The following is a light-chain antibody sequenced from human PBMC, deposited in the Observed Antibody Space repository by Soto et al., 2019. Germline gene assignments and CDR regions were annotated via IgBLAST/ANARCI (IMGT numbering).Light chain of an antibody. J-gene: IGLJ1*01. CDR2: HVT. CDR3: CSLTTSHTYV. Sequence: HSALTQPASVSGSPGQSITISCTGTSSDIGHYDYVSWYQQHPGKAPKLMIYHVTYRPSGVSNRYSGSKSGNSAPLTISGLQADDEDDYYCCSLTTSHTYVFGSGTKVTVL. CDR1: SSDIGHYDY. V-gene: IGLV2-14*03.